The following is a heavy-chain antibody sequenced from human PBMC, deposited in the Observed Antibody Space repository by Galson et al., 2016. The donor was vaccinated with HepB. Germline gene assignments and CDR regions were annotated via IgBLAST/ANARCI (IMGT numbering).Heavy chain of an antibody. D-gene: IGHD3-10*01. CDR2: ISGSGDIT. CDR1: GFTFNTYA. Sequence: SLRLSCAASGFTFNTYAMSWVRQAPGKGLEWVSSISGSGDITYNADSVKGRFTISRDNPKHTVYLQMNSLRVEDTAVYYCAKGGYYGSGVPWGFDYWGQRTLVTVSS. CDR3: AKGGYYGSGVPWGFDY. J-gene: IGHJ4*02. V-gene: IGHV3-23*01.